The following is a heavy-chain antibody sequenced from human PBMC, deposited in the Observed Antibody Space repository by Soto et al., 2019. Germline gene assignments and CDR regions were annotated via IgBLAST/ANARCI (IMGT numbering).Heavy chain of an antibody. D-gene: IGHD2-2*01. CDR1: GGSISSGGYY. J-gene: IGHJ4*02. Sequence: QVQLQESGPGLVKPSQTLSLTCTVSGGSISSGGYYWSWIRQLPGKGLEWIGYISYSGSTYYNPSLKSRVTISVDTSKNQFSLKLSSVTAADTAVYYCARDPGYCSGTSCYAAMAFESWGQGTRVTVSS. CDR2: ISYSGST. V-gene: IGHV4-31*03. CDR3: ARDPGYCSGTSCYAAMAFES.